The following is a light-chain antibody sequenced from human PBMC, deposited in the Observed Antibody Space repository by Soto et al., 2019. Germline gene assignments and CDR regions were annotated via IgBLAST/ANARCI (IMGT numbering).Light chain of an antibody. V-gene: IGLV2-14*01. CDR2: DVS. Sequence: SALTQPASVSGSPGQSIAISCTGTSSDVGGYNYVSWYQQHPGKAPKLMIYDVSNRPSGVSNRFSGSKSGNTASLTISGLQAEDEADYYCSSYTRRSPLVFVTVSKV. J-gene: IGLJ1*01. CDR3: SSYTRRSPLV. CDR1: SSDVGGYNY.